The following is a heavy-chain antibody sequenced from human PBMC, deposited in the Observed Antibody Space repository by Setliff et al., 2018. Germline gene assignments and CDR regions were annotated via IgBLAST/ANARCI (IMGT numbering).Heavy chain of an antibody. Sequence: SVKVSCKASGGFSTHAISWVRQVPGQGLEWMGGIVTIPRKTDYAQNFQGSVTITTDESTSSAYLEMSNTRPEDTADYYCSSALIRRVAVAGKSKFDYWGQGTLVTVSS. J-gene: IGHJ4*02. D-gene: IGHD6-19*01. CDR2: IVTIPRKT. V-gene: IGHV1-69*05. CDR1: GGFSTHA. CDR3: SSALIRRVAVAGKSKFDY.